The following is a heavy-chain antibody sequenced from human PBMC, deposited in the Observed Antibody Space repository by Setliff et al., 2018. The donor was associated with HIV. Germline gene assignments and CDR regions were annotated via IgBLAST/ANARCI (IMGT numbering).Heavy chain of an antibody. V-gene: IGHV4-34*01. D-gene: IGHD3-10*01. J-gene: IGHJ4*03. CDR2: INPTVNT. CDR1: GGSFSGYY. CDR3: ARGLFYSSSYYAY. Sequence: SETLSLTCAVYGGSFSGYYWSWIRQPPGKGLEWIGEINPTVNTNYNPSLKSRVIISVDTSQNEFSLKLNSVTAADTAVYFCARGLFYSSSYYAYWGQGALVTVSS.